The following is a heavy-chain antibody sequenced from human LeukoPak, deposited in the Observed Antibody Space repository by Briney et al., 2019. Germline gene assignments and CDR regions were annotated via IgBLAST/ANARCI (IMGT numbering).Heavy chain of an antibody. CDR1: GYTFTSYG. J-gene: IGHJ6*02. CDR3: AREKAAEWGAYGSGSYYYCYYGMDV. Sequence: ASVKVSCKASGYTFTSYGISWVRQAPGQGLEWMGWISAYNGNTNYAQKLQGRVTMTTDTSTSTAYMELRSLRSDDTAVYYCAREKAAEWGAYGSGSYYYCYYGMDVWGQGTTVTVSS. V-gene: IGHV1-18*01. D-gene: IGHD3-10*01. CDR2: ISAYNGNT.